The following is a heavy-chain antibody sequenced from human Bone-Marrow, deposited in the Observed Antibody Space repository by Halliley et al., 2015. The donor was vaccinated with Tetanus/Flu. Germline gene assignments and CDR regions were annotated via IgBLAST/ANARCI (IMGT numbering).Heavy chain of an antibody. D-gene: IGHD1-1*01. CDR1: GGSLDTYY. CDR2: VNYRGNT. V-gene: IGHV4-59*01. Sequence: TLSLTCAVSGGSLDTYYWTWVRQPPGKGLDWIGNVNYRGNTNYNPSLKSRLSMSVDVSRSRFSLRLTAMTAADTAVYFCARILPTSTTTDYWGPGTLVTVSS. J-gene: IGHJ4*02. CDR3: ARILPTSTTTDY.